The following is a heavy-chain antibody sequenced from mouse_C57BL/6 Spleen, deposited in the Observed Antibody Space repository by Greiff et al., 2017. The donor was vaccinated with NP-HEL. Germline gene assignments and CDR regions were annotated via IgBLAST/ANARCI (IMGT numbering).Heavy chain of an antibody. Sequence: QVQLQQSGPELVKPGASVKISCKASGYAFSSSWMNWVKQRPGRGLEWIGRIYPGDGDTNYNGKFKGKATLTADKSSSTAYMQLSSLTSEDSAVYFCASRGFREAMDYWGQGTSVTVSS. CDR1: GYAFSSSW. V-gene: IGHV1-82*01. CDR2: IYPGDGDT. J-gene: IGHJ4*01. D-gene: IGHD3-3*01. CDR3: ASRGFREAMDY.